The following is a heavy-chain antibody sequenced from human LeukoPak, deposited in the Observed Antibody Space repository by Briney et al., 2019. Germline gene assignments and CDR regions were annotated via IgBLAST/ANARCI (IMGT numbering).Heavy chain of an antibody. V-gene: IGHV4-59*04. CDR3: AAYSKFASENHYNGIDY. Sequence: PGGSLRLSCAASGFTVSSNYMSWVRQPPGKGLEWIGSIYYSGSTYYDPSLKSRVTMSVDTSKNQFSLKLSSVTAADTAVYYCAAYSKFASENHYNGIDYWGQGTLVTVSS. J-gene: IGHJ4*02. CDR2: IYYSGST. CDR1: GFTVSSNY. D-gene: IGHD2-8*01.